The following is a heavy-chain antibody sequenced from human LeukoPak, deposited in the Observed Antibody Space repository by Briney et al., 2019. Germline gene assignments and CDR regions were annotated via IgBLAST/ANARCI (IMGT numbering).Heavy chain of an antibody. Sequence: SETLSLTCTVSGGSISSYYWSWIRQPPGKGLEWIGYIYYSGSTNYSPSLKSRVTISVDTSKNQFSLKLSSVTAADTAVYYCEREGSRSGYDLGDYYYYYGMDVWGQGTTVTVSS. CDR1: GGSISSYY. CDR3: EREGSRSGYDLGDYYYYYGMDV. D-gene: IGHD5-12*01. CDR2: IYYSGST. V-gene: IGHV4-59*01. J-gene: IGHJ6*02.